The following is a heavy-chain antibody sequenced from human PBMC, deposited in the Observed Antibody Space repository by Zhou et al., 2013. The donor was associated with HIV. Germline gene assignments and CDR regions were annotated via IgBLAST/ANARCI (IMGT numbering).Heavy chain of an antibody. CDR1: GYTFNRYG. V-gene: IGHV1-18*01. Sequence: QVRLVQSGDEVKKPGASVKVSCKTSGYTFNRYGISWVRQAPGQGLEWMGWISAYNGNTNYAQKLQGRVTMTTDTSTSTAYMELRSLRSDDTAVYYCAREGYYYDSSGYYSGYFDYWGQGTLVTVSS. CDR3: AREGYYYDSSGYYSGYFDY. D-gene: IGHD3-22*01. CDR2: ISAYNGNT. J-gene: IGHJ4*02.